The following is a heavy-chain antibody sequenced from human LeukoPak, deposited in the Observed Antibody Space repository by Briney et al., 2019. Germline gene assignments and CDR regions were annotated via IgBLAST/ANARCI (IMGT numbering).Heavy chain of an antibody. Sequence: SETLSLTCTVSGGSISSGDYYWSWIRQPPGKGLEWIGYIYYSGSTYYNPSLKSRVTISVDTSKNQFSLKLSSVTAADTAVYYCAREGYYYDSSGYFDYWGQGTLVTVSS. CDR1: GGSISSGDYY. V-gene: IGHV4-30-4*01. CDR3: AREGYYYDSSGYFDY. J-gene: IGHJ4*02. D-gene: IGHD3-22*01. CDR2: IYYSGST.